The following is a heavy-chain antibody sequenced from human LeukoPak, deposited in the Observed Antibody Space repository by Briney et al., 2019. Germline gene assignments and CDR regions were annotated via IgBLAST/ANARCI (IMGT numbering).Heavy chain of an antibody. J-gene: IGHJ3*02. V-gene: IGHV3-30*18. CDR3: AKDRYCSGGSCLDAFDI. CDR2: ISYDGSNK. CDR1: GFTFSSYE. Sequence: GGSLRLSCAASGFTFSSYEMNWVRQAPGKGLEWVAVISYDGSNKYYADSVKGRFTISRDNSKNTLYLQMNSLRAEDTAVYYCAKDRYCSGGSCLDAFDIWGQGTMVTVSS. D-gene: IGHD2-15*01.